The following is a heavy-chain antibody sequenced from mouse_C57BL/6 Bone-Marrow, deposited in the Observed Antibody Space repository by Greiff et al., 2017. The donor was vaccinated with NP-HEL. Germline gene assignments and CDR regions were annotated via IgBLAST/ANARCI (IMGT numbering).Heavy chain of an antibody. Sequence: VQLKESGAELVRPGASVKLSCTASGFNIKDDYMHWVKQRPEQGLEWIGWIDPENGDTEYASKFQGKATITADTSSNTAYLQLSSLTSEDTAVYYCTTEGFITTVVDYWGQGTLVTVSA. CDR2: IDPENGDT. D-gene: IGHD1-1*01. CDR3: TTEGFITTVVDY. V-gene: IGHV14-4*01. J-gene: IGHJ3*01. CDR1: GFNIKDDY.